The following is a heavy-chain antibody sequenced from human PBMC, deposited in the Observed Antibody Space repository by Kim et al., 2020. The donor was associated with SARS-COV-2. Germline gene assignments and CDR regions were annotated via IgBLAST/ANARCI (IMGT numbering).Heavy chain of an antibody. J-gene: IGHJ4*02. CDR2: IYSSGST. CDR3: AREGS. Sequence: IYSSGSTYYADSVKSRFTISRDNSKNTLYLQMNSLRAEDTAVYYCAREGSWGQGTLVTVSS. V-gene: IGHV3-66*01.